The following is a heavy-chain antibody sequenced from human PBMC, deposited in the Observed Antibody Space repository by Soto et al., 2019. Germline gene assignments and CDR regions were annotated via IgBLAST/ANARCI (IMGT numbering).Heavy chain of an antibody. D-gene: IGHD3-10*01. CDR3: AKDNGTDGWGVFPH. Sequence: EVQLLESGGGLVQPGGSLRLSCAASGFTFGSYAMSWVRQAPGKGLEWVSLISGTGDSSAYANSVKGRITISRDYSKTTVVLLMNSLRAEATAVYFCAKDNGTDGWGVFPHWGQGALVTVSS. CDR1: GFTFGSYA. V-gene: IGHV3-23*01. J-gene: IGHJ4*02. CDR2: ISGTGDSS.